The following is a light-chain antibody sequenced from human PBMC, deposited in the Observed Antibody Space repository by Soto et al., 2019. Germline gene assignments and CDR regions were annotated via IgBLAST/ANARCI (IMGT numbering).Light chain of an antibody. J-gene: IGKJ4*01. V-gene: IGKV3-20*01. Sequence: EIVLTQSPGTLSLSPGEGATLSCRASQSINSFLAWYQQRRGQAPRLLIHGASNRATGIPDRFSGSGSGPDFTLTISRLEPEDFEVYYCQPYNNWPLTFGGGTKVDIK. CDR2: GAS. CDR3: QPYNNWPLT. CDR1: QSINSF.